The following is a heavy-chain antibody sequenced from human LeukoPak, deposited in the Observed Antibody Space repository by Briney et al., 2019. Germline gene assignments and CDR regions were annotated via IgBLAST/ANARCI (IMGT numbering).Heavy chain of an antibody. CDR3: ARSGYDANWFDP. CDR2: MNPNSGNT. Sequence: ASVKVSCKASGYTFTSYDINWVRQATGQGLEWMGWMNPNSGNTGYAQKFQGRVTMTRNTSISTAYMELSSLRPEDTAVYYCARSGYDANWFDPWGQGTLVTVSS. CDR1: GYTFTSYD. J-gene: IGHJ5*02. V-gene: IGHV1-8*01. D-gene: IGHD3-10*01.